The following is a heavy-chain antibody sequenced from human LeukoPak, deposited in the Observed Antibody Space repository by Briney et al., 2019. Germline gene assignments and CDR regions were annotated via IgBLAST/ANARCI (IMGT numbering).Heavy chain of an antibody. CDR3: ASMGTYCSSTSCSNSP. Sequence: SVKVSCKASGGTFSGYDIRCVRQAPGQGLDWMGGIIPIFGTANYAQKFQGRVTITADESTSTAYMELSSLRSEDTAVYYCASMGTYCSSTSCSNSPWGQGTLVTVSS. CDR2: IIPIFGTA. V-gene: IGHV1-69*01. D-gene: IGHD2-2*01. J-gene: IGHJ5*02. CDR1: GGTFSGYD.